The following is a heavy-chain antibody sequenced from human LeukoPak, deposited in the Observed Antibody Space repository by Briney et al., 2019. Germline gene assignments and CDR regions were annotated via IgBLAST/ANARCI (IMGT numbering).Heavy chain of an antibody. Sequence: PSDTLSLTCIISGGSISSSTYYWGWIRQPPGKGLEWIGTLYYSGKTYYNPSLKSRVTISIDTSKNQFSLKMSSVTAADTAVYYCAREGGGGYSSGWYFFDYWGQGTLVTVSS. CDR2: LYYSGKT. D-gene: IGHD6-19*01. V-gene: IGHV4-39*07. J-gene: IGHJ4*02. CDR3: AREGGGGYSSGWYFFDY. CDR1: GGSISSSTYY.